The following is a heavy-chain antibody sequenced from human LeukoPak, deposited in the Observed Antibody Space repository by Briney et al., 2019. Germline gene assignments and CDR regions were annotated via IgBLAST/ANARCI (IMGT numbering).Heavy chain of an antibody. D-gene: IGHD3-16*02. V-gene: IGHV3-48*01. CDR2: ISIGSDTI. CDR1: GFTFSSYS. J-gene: IGHJ6*02. Sequence: PGGSLRLSCAAPGFTFSSYSMNWVRQAPGKGLEWVSYISIGSDTIYYADSVKDRFTISRDNAKNSLYLQMNSLRAEDTAVYYCARDGSRSYYYTMDVWGQGTTVTVSS. CDR3: ARDGSRSYYYTMDV.